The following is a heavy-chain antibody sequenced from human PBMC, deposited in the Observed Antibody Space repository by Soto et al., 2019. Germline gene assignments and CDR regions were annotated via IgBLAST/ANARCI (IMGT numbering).Heavy chain of an antibody. J-gene: IGHJ4*02. CDR3: ARGVDSGSGYLF. Sequence: TLSLTCAVYGGSFSGSYWSSSGQPPGKGLEWIGEINHSGSTNYNASLKGRVTISVDTSKNQFSLKMTSMTAADRGVYYCARGVDSGSGYLFWGQGTPVTVSS. V-gene: IGHV4-34*01. CDR1: GGSFSGSY. D-gene: IGHD3-3*01. CDR2: INHSGST.